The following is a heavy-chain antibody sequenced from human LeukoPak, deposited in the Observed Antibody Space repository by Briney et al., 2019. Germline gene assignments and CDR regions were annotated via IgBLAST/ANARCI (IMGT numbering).Heavy chain of an antibody. J-gene: IGHJ3*02. D-gene: IGHD6-13*01. Sequence: SETLSLTCTVSGGSISSYYWSWIRQPPGKGLEWIGSIYYSGSTYYNPYLKSRVTISVDTSKNQFSLKLSSVTAADTAVYYCARGPPLYGAAATGAFDIWGQGTMVTVSS. CDR3: ARGPPLYGAAATGAFDI. CDR2: IYYSGST. V-gene: IGHV4-39*07. CDR1: GGSISSYY.